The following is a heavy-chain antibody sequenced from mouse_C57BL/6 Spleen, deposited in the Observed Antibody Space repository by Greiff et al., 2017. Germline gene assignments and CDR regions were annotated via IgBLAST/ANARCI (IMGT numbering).Heavy chain of an antibody. J-gene: IGHJ2*01. D-gene: IGHD1-1*01. CDR3: ARGGGSSRFDD. CDR1: GYAFSSSW. CDR2: IYPGDGDT. V-gene: IGHV1-82*01. Sequence: VQLQQSGPELVKPGASVKISCKASGYAFSSSWMNWVKQRPGKGLEWIGRIYPGDGDTNYNGKFKGKATLTADKSSSTAYMQLSSLTSEDSAVYFCARGGGSSRFDDWGQGTTLTVSS.